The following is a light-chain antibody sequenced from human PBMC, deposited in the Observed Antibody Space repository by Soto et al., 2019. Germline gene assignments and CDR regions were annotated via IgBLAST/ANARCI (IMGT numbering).Light chain of an antibody. CDR3: QQRNDWRRGT. V-gene: IGKV3-11*01. Sequence: EIVFTQSPGTLSLSPGERATLSCRASQSVGRYLAWYQQRPGQAPSLLIYDASNRATGVPARFSGGGSGTDFTLTISSLEPEDFAVYYCQQRNDWRRGTFGQGTRLEI. CDR1: QSVGRY. J-gene: IGKJ5*01. CDR2: DAS.